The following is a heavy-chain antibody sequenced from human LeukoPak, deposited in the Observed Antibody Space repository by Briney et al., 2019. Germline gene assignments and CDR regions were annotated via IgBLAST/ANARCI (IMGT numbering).Heavy chain of an antibody. J-gene: IGHJ4*02. CDR1: GFSLTSNY. CDR3: AREGAVALKHFDL. V-gene: IGHV1-46*01. Sequence: ASVKVSCKASGFSLTSNYMHWVRQAPGQGLEWMGYMRPTDAYTGYAPKFQGRVTVTRDTSTNTVYMELSSLRSDDTAVYYCAREGAVALKHFDLWGQGTLVTASS. CDR2: MRPTDAYT. D-gene: IGHD6-19*01.